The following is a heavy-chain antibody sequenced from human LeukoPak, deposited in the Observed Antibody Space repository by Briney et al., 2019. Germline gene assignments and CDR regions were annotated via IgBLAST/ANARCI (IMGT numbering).Heavy chain of an antibody. V-gene: IGHV4-61*05. CDR1: GGSISGSNYY. Sequence: SETLSLTCSVSGGSISGSNYYWGWIRQPPGKGLEWIGYIYYSGSTNYNPSLKSRVTISVDTSKNQFSLTLSSVTAADTAIYYCVRWDYYGSGSRRLDYWGQGTLVTVSS. D-gene: IGHD3-10*01. CDR2: IYYSGST. CDR3: VRWDYYGSGSRRLDY. J-gene: IGHJ4*02.